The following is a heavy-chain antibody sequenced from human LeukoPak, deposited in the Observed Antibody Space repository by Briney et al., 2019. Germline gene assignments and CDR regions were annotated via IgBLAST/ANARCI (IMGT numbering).Heavy chain of an antibody. J-gene: IGHJ4*02. Sequence: PGGSLRLSCAASGFTFSAYEMSWVSQSPGKGLEWISYISASGSSRHYADSVKGRFTIARDNAKNLMSLRINSLRAEDTAVYYCARGVPGDYWGQGTLVTVSS. CDR2: ISASGSSR. D-gene: IGHD1-1*01. CDR1: GFTFSAYE. CDR3: ARGVPGDY. V-gene: IGHV3-48*03.